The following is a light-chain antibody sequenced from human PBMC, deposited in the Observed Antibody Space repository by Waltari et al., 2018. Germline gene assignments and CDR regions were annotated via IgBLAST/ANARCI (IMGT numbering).Light chain of an antibody. CDR3: QQSYSYWYT. CDR1: QSISSY. CDR2: AAS. J-gene: IGKJ2*01. Sequence: DIQMTQSPYSLSESVGDRVTITCRASQSISSYLNWYQEKPGKAPRLLIYAASSLQSGVPSRFSGRGSGTDFTLTISSLQPEDFATYYCQQSYSYWYTFGQGTKLEIK. V-gene: IGKV1-39*01.